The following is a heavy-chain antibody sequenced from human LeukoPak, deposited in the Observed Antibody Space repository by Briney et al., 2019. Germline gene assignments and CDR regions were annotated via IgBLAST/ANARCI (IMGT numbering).Heavy chain of an antibody. J-gene: IGHJ2*01. CDR2: IYYSGGT. Sequence: SETLSLTCTVSGGSISSSSYYWGWIRQPPGMGLEWIGSIYYSGGTYYNPSLKSRVTISVDTSKNQFSLKLTSVTAADTAVYYCAGTYYDFWGGYYISWYFDLWGRGTLVTVSS. V-gene: IGHV4-39*01. CDR3: AGTYYDFWGGYYISWYFDL. CDR1: GGSISSSSYY. D-gene: IGHD3-3*01.